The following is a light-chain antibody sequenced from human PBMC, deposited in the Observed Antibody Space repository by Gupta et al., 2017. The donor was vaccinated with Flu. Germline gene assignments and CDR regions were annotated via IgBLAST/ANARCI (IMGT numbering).Light chain of an antibody. V-gene: IGKV2-28*01. CDR3: RQALQTPYT. CDR2: LSS. Sequence: EIVMTQSPLSLPVTPGEPASISCRSSQSLLHSDGYTFLDWYVQKPGQSPQLLIYLSSIRASGVPDRFSGSGSGTDFTLKISRVEAEDVGVYFCRQALQTPYTFGQGTKLEIK. CDR1: QSLLHSDGYTF. J-gene: IGKJ2*01.